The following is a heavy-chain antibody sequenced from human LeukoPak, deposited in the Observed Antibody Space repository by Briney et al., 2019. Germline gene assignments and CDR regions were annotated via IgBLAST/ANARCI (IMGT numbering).Heavy chain of an antibody. D-gene: IGHD2-15*01. CDR3: ARGASVAATLRWFDP. V-gene: IGHV4-34*01. CDR1: GGSFSGYY. Sequence: SETLSLTCAVYGGSFSGYYWSWTRQPPGKGLEWIGEINHSGSTNYNPSLKSRVTISVDTSKNQFSLKLSSVTAADTAVYYCARGASVAATLRWFDPWGQGTLVTVSS. J-gene: IGHJ5*02. CDR2: INHSGST.